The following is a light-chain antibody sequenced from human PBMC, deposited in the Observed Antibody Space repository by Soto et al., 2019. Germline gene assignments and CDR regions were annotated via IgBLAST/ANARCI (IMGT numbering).Light chain of an antibody. CDR2: GAS. CDR3: QQYTSYSWT. Sequence: EFVLTQSPGTLSLSPGERATLSCRASQSVSSSYLAWYQQKPGQAPRILIYGASTRATGIPDRFSGSGSGTDFTLTISRLEPEDFATYYCQQYTSYSWTFGQGTKVEVK. J-gene: IGKJ1*01. CDR1: QSVSSSY. V-gene: IGKV3-20*01.